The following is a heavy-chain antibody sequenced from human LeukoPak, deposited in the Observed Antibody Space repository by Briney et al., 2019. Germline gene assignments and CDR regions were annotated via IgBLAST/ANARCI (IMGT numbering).Heavy chain of an antibody. CDR2: ISDSGGTT. V-gene: IGHV3-23*01. Sequence: GGSLRLSCAASGFTFSSYAMSWVRQAPGRGLEWVSAISDSGGTTYYADSVKGRFTLSRDNSKNTLFLQMNSLRAEDTAVYYCARSLETYYYGSGSGYWGQGTLVTVSS. J-gene: IGHJ4*02. CDR3: ARSLETYYYGSGSGY. CDR1: GFTFSSYA. D-gene: IGHD3-10*01.